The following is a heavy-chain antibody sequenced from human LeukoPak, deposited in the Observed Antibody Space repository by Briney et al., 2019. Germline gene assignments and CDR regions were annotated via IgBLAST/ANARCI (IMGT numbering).Heavy chain of an antibody. CDR2: IIPIFGTA. CDR3: ARDREGFDYGDYDYYYGMDV. Sequence: SVTVSCMASGGTFSSYAISWVRQAPGQGLEWMGGIIPIFGTANYAQKFQGRVTVTRDTSTSTVHMELSGLRSEDTAVYYCARDREGFDYGDYDYYYGMDVWGQGTTVTVSS. J-gene: IGHJ6*02. CDR1: GGTFSSYA. V-gene: IGHV1-69*05. D-gene: IGHD4-17*01.